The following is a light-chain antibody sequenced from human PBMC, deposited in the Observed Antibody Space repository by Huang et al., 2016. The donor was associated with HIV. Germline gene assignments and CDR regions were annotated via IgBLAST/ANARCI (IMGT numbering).Light chain of an antibody. Sequence: AIQMTQSPSSLSASVGDRVTITCRASQGLRNDLGWYQQKPGKAPKLLIYAASSLQSGVPSRFSGGGSGTDFTLTISSLQTEDCATYYCLQDYNYPRTFGQGTKVEIK. J-gene: IGKJ1*01. CDR3: LQDYNYPRT. CDR1: QGLRND. V-gene: IGKV1-6*01. CDR2: AAS.